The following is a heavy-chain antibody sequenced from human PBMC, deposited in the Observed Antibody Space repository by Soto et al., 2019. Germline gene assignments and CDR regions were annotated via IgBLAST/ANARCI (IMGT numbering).Heavy chain of an antibody. Sequence: GSLRLSCAASGFAFSSYWMSWVRQAPGKGLEWVANMNQDGSEKLYVDSVKGRFTISRDNAKNSLFLQMNSLRVEDTAVYYCARLRNLSSWGQGTLVTVSS. CDR2: MNQDGSEK. CDR1: GFAFSSYW. V-gene: IGHV3-7*04. J-gene: IGHJ4*02. CDR3: ARLRNLSS.